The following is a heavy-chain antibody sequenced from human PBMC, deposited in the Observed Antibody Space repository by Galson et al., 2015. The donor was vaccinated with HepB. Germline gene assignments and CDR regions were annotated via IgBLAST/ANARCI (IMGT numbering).Heavy chain of an antibody. CDR2: TYYRSKWYN. V-gene: IGHV6-1*01. J-gene: IGHJ6*02. CDR1: GDSVSSNSAA. CDR3: ARDPYYGSGSYYMGYYYYYGMDV. Sequence: CAISGDSVSSNSAAWNWIRQSPSRGLEWLGRTYYRSKWYNDYAVSVKSRITINPDTSKNQFSLQLNSVTPEDTAVYYCARDPYYGSGSYYMGYYYYYGMDVWGQGTTVTVSS. D-gene: IGHD3-10*01.